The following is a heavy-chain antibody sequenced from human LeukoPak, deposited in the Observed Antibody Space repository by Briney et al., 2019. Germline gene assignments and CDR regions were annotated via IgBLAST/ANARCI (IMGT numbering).Heavy chain of an antibody. Sequence: SETLSLTCAVYGGSFSGYYWSWIRQPPGKGLEWIGEINHSGGTNYNPSLKSRVTISVDTSKNQFSLKLSSVTAADTAVYYCARYYCSSTSCYDYYGMDVWGQGTTVTVSS. V-gene: IGHV4-34*01. J-gene: IGHJ6*02. CDR2: INHSGGT. CDR1: GGSFSGYY. D-gene: IGHD2-2*01. CDR3: ARYYCSSTSCYDYYGMDV.